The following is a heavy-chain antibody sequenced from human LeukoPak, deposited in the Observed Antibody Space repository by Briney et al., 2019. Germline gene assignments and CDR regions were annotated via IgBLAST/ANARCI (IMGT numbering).Heavy chain of an antibody. Sequence: GGSLRLSCAASGFTFSSYGMHWVRHAPGKRLEWVAFIRYDGSNKYYADSVKGRFTISRYNSKNTLYLQMNSLRAEDTAVYYCAKDKLVGATFSYYYYYMDVWGKGTTVTISS. D-gene: IGHD1-26*01. V-gene: IGHV3-30*02. J-gene: IGHJ6*03. CDR2: IRYDGSNK. CDR3: AKDKLVGATFSYYYYYMDV. CDR1: GFTFSSYG.